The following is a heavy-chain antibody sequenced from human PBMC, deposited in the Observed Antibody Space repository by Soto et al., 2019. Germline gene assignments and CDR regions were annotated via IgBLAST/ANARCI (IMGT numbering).Heavy chain of an antibody. D-gene: IGHD3-16*01. Sequence: GGSLRLSCAAYGFTFSSYEMNWVRQAPGKGLEWVSYISSSGSTIYYADSVKGRFTISRDNAKNSLYLQMNSLRAEDTAVYYCARGEGLNYYYYGMDVWGQGTTVTVSS. J-gene: IGHJ6*02. CDR1: GFTFSSYE. CDR2: ISSSGSTI. CDR3: ARGEGLNYYYYGMDV. V-gene: IGHV3-48*03.